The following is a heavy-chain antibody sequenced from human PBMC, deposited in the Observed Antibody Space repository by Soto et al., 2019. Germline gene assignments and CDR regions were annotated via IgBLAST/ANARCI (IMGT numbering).Heavy chain of an antibody. D-gene: IGHD4-17*01. J-gene: IGHJ3*02. CDR2: IYYSGST. CDR1: GGSISSGGYY. Sequence: SETLSLTCTVSGGSISSGGYYWSWIRQHPGKGLEWIGYIYYSGSTYYNPSLKSRVTISVDTSKNQFSLKLSSVTAADTAVYYCASRGDYGDYDGVGAFDIWGQGTMVTVSS. V-gene: IGHV4-31*03. CDR3: ASRGDYGDYDGVGAFDI.